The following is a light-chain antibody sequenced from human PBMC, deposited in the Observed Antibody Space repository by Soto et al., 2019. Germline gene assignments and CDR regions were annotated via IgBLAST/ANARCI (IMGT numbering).Light chain of an antibody. CDR2: YNN. V-gene: IGLV1-36*01. CDR3: ASWDDTLSGPV. J-gene: IGLJ3*02. CDR1: DSDIGSNA. Sequence: QPVLAQPPSVSEAPRRRVTISCSGSDSDIGSNAVNWYQQLPGKAPKLLIYYNNVLSSGVSDRFSASKSGTSASLAISGLQSEDEADYYCASWDDTLSGPVFGGGTKLTVL.